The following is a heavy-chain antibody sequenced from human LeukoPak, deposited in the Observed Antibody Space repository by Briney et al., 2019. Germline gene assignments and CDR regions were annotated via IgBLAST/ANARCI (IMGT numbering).Heavy chain of an antibody. Sequence: GGSLRLSCAASGNYCMHWVRQAPGKGLVWASHVNSDGSWTSHADSVKGRFTISKDNAKNTVYLQMNNLRTEDTAVYYCVSFYETNWGRGILVTVSS. CDR2: VNSDGSWT. CDR3: VSFYETN. CDR1: GNYC. D-gene: IGHD2-2*01. J-gene: IGHJ4*02. V-gene: IGHV3-74*01.